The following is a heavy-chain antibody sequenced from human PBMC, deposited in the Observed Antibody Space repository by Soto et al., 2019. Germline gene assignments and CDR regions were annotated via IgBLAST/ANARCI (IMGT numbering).Heavy chain of an antibody. Sequence: GGSLRLSCAASGFTFSSYAMSWVRQAPEKGLERVSAISGSGGSTYYADYVKGRFTISRDNSKNTLNLKMNSLRAEDTAVYYCAKVLCGGSGTPGGFYYYYYYMDVWGKGTTVTVSS. J-gene: IGHJ6*03. D-gene: IGHD3-10*01. CDR3: AKVLCGGSGTPGGFYYYYYYMDV. CDR2: ISGSGGST. CDR1: GFTFSSYA. V-gene: IGHV3-23*01.